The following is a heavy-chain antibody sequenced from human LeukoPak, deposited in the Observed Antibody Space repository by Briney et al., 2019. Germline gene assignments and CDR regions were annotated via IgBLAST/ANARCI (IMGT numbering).Heavy chain of an antibody. Sequence: SETLSLTCAVSGGSISSSNWWSWVRQPPGKGLEWIGEIYHSGSTNYNPSLKSRVTISVDKSKNQFSLKLSSVTAADTAVYYCAGYVSAVTSDYFDYWGQGTLVTVSS. J-gene: IGHJ4*02. CDR1: GGSISSSNW. V-gene: IGHV4-4*02. D-gene: IGHD4-17*01. CDR2: IYHSGST. CDR3: AGYVSAVTSDYFDY.